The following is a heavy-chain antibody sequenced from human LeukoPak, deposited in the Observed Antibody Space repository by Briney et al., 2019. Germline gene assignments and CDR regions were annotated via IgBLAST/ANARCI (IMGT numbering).Heavy chain of an antibody. CDR1: GFSFSNAW. CDR2: IKSKTDGGTR. D-gene: IGHD3-10*01. CDR3: ARARGYSWIDS. V-gene: IGHV3-15*07. J-gene: IGHJ5*01. Sequence: GGSLRLSCAASGFSFSNAWMNWVRQAPGKGLEWVGRIKSKTDGGTRDYAAPVKGRFTISRDDSKNTLYLQMNSLRAEDTAVYYCARARGYSWIDSWGQGTLVTVSS.